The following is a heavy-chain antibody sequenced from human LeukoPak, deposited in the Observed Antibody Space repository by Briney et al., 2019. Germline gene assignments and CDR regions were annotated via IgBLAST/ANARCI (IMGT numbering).Heavy chain of an antibody. CDR3: TRVGEVEGYSSSWYYFDY. D-gene: IGHD6-13*01. Sequence: LSLTCTVSGGSISSYYWSWVRQAPGKGLEWVGFIRSKAYGGTTEYAASVKGRFTISRDDSKSIAYLQMNSLKTEDTAVYYCTRVGEVEGYSSSWYYFDYWGQGTLVTVSS. CDR1: GGSISSYY. J-gene: IGHJ4*02. CDR2: IRSKAYGGTT. V-gene: IGHV3-49*04.